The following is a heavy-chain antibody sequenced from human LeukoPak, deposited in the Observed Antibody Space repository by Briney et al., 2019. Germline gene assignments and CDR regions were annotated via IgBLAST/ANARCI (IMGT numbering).Heavy chain of an antibody. Sequence: ASVKVSCKASGYRFTTYGISWVRQAPGQGLEWMAWINVYSGSTEYKADLQGRLTVATETPTTTAYMELRSLRSDDTAVYYCVFGECSSTSCYARRDYWGHGTLVTVSS. CDR3: VFGECSSTSCYARRDY. D-gene: IGHD2-2*01. CDR1: GYRFTTYG. J-gene: IGHJ4*01. V-gene: IGHV1-18*01. CDR2: INVYSGST.